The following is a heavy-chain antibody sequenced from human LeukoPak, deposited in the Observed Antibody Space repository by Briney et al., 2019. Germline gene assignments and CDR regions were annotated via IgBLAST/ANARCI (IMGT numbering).Heavy chain of an antibody. D-gene: IGHD3-10*01. CDR2: MNPNSGNT. J-gene: IGHJ5*02. CDR1: GYTFTSYY. V-gene: IGHV1-8*02. CDR3: VRGQEGVDGDLFDP. Sequence: GASVKVSCKASGYTFTSYYMHWVRQATGQGLEWMGWMNPNSGNTGYAQKFQGRVTMTRNTSISTAYMELSSLRSEDTAVYYCVRGQEGVDGDLFDPWGQGTLVTVSS.